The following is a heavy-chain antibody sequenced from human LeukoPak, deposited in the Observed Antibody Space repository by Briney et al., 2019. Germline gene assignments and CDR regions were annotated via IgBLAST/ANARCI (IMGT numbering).Heavy chain of an antibody. CDR3: ARDLSLLGLDD. J-gene: IGHJ4*02. CDR1: GFTFSSYG. V-gene: IGHV3-23*01. CDR2: IGVSGIHT. D-gene: IGHD3-16*01. Sequence: GGSLRLSCAASGFTFSSYGMHWVRQAPGKGLEWVSGIGVSGIHTYFADSVKGRFSISRDDSKNTVYLQMNSLRAGDTALYFCARDLSLLGLDDWGQGTLVTVSS.